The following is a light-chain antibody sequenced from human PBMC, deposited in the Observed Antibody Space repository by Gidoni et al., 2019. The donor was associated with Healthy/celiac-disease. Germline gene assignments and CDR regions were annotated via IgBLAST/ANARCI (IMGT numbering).Light chain of an antibody. CDR2: KAS. CDR3: QQYNSYRIT. V-gene: IGKV1-5*03. J-gene: IGKJ5*01. Sequence: DIQMTQSPSTLSASVGVRVTITCRASQSISSWLAWYQQKQGKAPKLLIYKASSLESGVPSRFSGSGSGTEFTLTISSLQPDEFATYYGQQYNSYRITFGQGTRLEIK. CDR1: QSISSW.